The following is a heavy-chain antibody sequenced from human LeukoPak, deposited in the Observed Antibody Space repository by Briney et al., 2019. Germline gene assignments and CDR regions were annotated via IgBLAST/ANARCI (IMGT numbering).Heavy chain of an antibody. V-gene: IGHV1-8*01. CDR3: AKQGNYFGSGSYYGNWFDF. Sequence: ASVKVSCKACGYTFTNYDINWVRQAAGQGLEWMGWMNPNSGNTGYAQKFEGRVTMTRDTSISTAYMELGSLRSEATAVYYCAKQGNYFGSGSYYGNWFDFWGQGNLVTVSS. CDR1: GYTFTNYD. D-gene: IGHD3-10*01. J-gene: IGHJ5*01. CDR2: MNPNSGNT.